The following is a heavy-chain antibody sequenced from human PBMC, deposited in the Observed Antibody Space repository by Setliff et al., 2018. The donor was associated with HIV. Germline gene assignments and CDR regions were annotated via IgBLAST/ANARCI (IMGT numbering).Heavy chain of an antibody. CDR2: IYWNNNK. J-gene: IGHJ4*02. Sequence: SGPTLVNPTPTLTLTCTFSGLSLSTSGVGVGWIRQSPGKALEWLAFIYWNNNKHYSTSLKSRLTVTKYTSKNRVVFTMTNMDPVDTATYYCAYSGRQLRGTYFDFGGQGTPVTVS. CDR3: AYSGRQLRGTYFDF. CDR1: GLSLSTSGVG. D-gene: IGHD1-1*01. V-gene: IGHV2-5*01.